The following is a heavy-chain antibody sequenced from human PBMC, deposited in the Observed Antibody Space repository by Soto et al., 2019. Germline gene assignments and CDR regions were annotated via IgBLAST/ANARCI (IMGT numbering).Heavy chain of an antibody. D-gene: IGHD5-18*01. V-gene: IGHV3-23*01. J-gene: IGHJ6*02. CDR2: ISGSGGST. CDR1: GFTFSSYA. CDR3: AKDRSMWIQVYYYYYYGMDV. Sequence: GGSLRLSCAASGFTFSSYAMSWVRQAPGKGLEWVSAISGSGGSTYYADSVKGRFTISRDNSKNTLYLQMNSLRAEDTAVYYCAKDRSMWIQVYYYYYYGMDVWGQGTTVTVSS.